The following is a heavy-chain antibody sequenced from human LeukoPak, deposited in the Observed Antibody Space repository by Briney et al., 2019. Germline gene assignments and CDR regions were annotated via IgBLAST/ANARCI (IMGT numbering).Heavy chain of an antibody. CDR3: ITDVPSDLYPFDF. CDR2: IKSKADAGTT. J-gene: IGHJ5*01. V-gene: IGHV3-15*01. CDR1: GFTFSSAW. Sequence: GGSLRLSCEASGFTFSSAWMSWVRQAPGKGPECVGRIKSKADAGTTDYGAPVKGRLSISRDDSKNTLYLQMNRLKAEDTAVYYCITDVPSDLYPFDFRGQGTLVTVSS. D-gene: IGHD2-21*02.